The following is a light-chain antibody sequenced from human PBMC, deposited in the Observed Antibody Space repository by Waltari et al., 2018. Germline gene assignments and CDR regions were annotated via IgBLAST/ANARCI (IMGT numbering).Light chain of an antibody. CDR3: QQYESLPYT. J-gene: IGKJ2*01. CDR2: DAS. CDR1: QDISNF. Sequence: DIQMTQSPSSVSASVGDRVTITCQAIQDISNFLSWYQHKAGKAPTLLIFDASKMQTGVPYQFGCGGSGTDFTFTIDSLQPEDVATYYCQQYESLPYTFGQGTKVEI. V-gene: IGKV1-33*01.